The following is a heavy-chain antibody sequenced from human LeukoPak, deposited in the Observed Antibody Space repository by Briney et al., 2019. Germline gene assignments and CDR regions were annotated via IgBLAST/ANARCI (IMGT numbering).Heavy chain of an antibody. CDR2: IYRNDDT. CDR3: AHRSAAGNYYFDY. J-gene: IGHJ4*02. V-gene: IGHV2-5*01. CDR1: GFSRSTSGVG. D-gene: IGHD1-14*01. Sequence: SGPTLVKPIQTLTLTWTFSGFSRSTSGVGVGWIRQPPRKALEWLALIYRNDDTRYSPSLRNRLTITKDTPKNQVVLTMTNMDPVDTTTYYCAHRSAAGNYYFDYWGQGTLITVSS.